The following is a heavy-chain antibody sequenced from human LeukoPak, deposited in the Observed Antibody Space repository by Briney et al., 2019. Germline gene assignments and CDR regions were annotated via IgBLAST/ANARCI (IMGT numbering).Heavy chain of an antibody. Sequence: ASVKVSCKASGYTFTGYYMHGVRHAPGQGLEWMGWINPNSGGTNYAQKFQGRVTMTRDTSISTAYMELSRLRSDDTAVYYCARVRKKYCSGGSCYASDYWGQGTLVTVSS. CDR3: ARVRKKYCSGGSCYASDY. J-gene: IGHJ4*02. D-gene: IGHD2-15*01. CDR2: INPNSGGT. V-gene: IGHV1-2*02. CDR1: GYTFTGYY.